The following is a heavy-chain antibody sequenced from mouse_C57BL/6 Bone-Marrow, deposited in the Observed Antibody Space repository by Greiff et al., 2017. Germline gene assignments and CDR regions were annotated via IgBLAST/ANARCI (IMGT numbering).Heavy chain of an antibody. CDR2: IYPGGGYT. V-gene: IGHV1-63*01. J-gene: IGHJ1*03. CDR3: ARSGNWDFDG. Sequence: QVQLKESGAELVRPGTSVKMSCKASGYTFTNYWIGWAKPRPGHSLEWIGDIYPGGGYTNYNEKFKGKATLTADQSSITAEMQFTSLTSEDSAIYYGARSGNWDFDGWGTGTTVTVSS. CDR1: GYTFTNYW. D-gene: IGHD1-1*01.